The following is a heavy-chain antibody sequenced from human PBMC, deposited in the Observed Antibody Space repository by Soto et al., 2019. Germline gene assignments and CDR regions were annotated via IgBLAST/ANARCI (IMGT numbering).Heavy chain of an antibody. CDR2: VSPDGGGT. Sequence: EVQLVESGGGLVQPGGSLRLSCVASGFSFSSYWMLWVRQDPGKGLLWVARVSPDGGGTSYADSVKGRFTIFRDNAKNTVYLQMNSLRVEDTAVYFCARGRWELLPSDWGQGTLVTVSS. J-gene: IGHJ4*02. D-gene: IGHD1-26*01. V-gene: IGHV3-74*01. CDR1: GFSFSSYW. CDR3: ARGRWELLPSD.